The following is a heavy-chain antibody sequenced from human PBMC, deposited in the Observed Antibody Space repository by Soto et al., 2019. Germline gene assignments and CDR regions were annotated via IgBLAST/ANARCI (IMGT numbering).Heavy chain of an antibody. CDR2: INHSGST. V-gene: IGHV4-34*01. D-gene: IGHD2-2*01. J-gene: IGHJ4*02. CDR1: GGSFSGYY. Sequence: SETLSLTCAVYGGSFSGYYWSWIRQPPGKGLEWIGEINHSGSTNYNPSLKSRVTISVDTSKNQFSLKLSSVTAADTAVYYCARGGYCSSTSCYYFDYWGQGTLVTVSS. CDR3: ARGGYCSSTSCYYFDY.